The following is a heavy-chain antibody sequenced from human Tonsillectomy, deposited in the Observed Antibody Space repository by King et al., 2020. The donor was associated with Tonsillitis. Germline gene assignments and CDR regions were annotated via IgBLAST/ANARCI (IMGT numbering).Heavy chain of an antibody. J-gene: IGHJ4*02. V-gene: IGHV3-23*04. CDR3: AKERDDYNYGSFDC. D-gene: IGHD5-24*01. Sequence: VQLVESGGGLVQPGGSLRLSCAASGFTFRTYAMSWVRQAPGKGLEGVAAITASGRTTYYADSVKGRFTISRDNSKNTLYLQMNSLRAEDTAVYYWAKERDDYNYGSFDCWGQGTLVTVSS. CDR2: ITASGRTT. CDR1: GFTFRTYA.